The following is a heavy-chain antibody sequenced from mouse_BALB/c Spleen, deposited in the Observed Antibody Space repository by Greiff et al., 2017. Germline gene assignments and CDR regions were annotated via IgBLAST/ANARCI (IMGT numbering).Heavy chain of an antibody. CDR1: GFTFSCFG. J-gene: IGHJ4*01. CDR3: ARGGNKGAMDY. V-gene: IGHV5-17*02. CDR2: ISSGSSTI. Sequence: DVKLVESGGGLVQPGGSRKLSCAASGFTFSCFGMHWVRQAPEKGLEWVAYISSGSSTIYYADTVKGRFTISRDNPKNTLFLQMTSLRSEDTAMYYCARGGNKGAMDYWGQGTSVTVSS.